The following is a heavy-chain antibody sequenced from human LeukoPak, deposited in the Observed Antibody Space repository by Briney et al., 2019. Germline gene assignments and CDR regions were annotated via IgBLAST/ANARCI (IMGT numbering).Heavy chain of an antibody. V-gene: IGHV3-23*01. CDR3: AKATGDDASTTGDFDY. CDR1: GFTFSSYA. Sequence: GGSLRLSCAASGFTFSSYAMSWVRQSPGKGLEWVSAISGSGGSTYYADSVKGRFTISRDNSKNTLYLQMNSLRAEDTAVYYCAKATGDDASTTGDFDYWGQGTLVTVSS. CDR2: ISGSGGST. D-gene: IGHD4-17*01. J-gene: IGHJ4*02.